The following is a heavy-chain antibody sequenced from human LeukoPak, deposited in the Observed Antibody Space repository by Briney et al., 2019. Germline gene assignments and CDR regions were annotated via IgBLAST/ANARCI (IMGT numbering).Heavy chain of an antibody. D-gene: IGHD3-10*01. J-gene: IGHJ5*02. CDR3: ARDLKPITMVRGTKFDP. V-gene: IGHV3-30-3*01. CDR2: ISDDGSNK. CDR1: GFTFSSYA. Sequence: GGSLRLSCAASGFTFSSYAMSWVRQAPGEGLEWVAVISDDGSNKYYADSVKGRFTISRDNSKNTLYLQMNSLRAEDTAVYYCARDLKPITMVRGTKFDPWGQGTLVTVSS.